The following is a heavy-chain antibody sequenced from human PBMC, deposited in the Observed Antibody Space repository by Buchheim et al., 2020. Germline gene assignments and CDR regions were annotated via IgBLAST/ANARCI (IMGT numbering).Heavy chain of an antibody. CDR3: ARGRDGYNYYFDY. J-gene: IGHJ4*02. D-gene: IGHD5-24*01. V-gene: IGHV4-59*01. CDR2: IYYSGST. Sequence: QVQLQESGPGLVKPSETLSLTCTVSGGSISSYYWSWIRQPPGKGLEWIGYIYYSGSTNYNPSLKSRVTISVDTSKNQFSLKLSSVTAADTAVYYCARGRDGYNYYFDYWGQGTL. CDR1: GGSISSYY.